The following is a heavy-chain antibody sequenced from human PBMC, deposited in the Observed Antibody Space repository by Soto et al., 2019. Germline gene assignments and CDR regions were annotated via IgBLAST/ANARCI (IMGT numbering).Heavy chain of an antibody. V-gene: IGHV1-2*02. CDR2: INPNSGGT. D-gene: IGHD1-20*01. J-gene: IGHJ6*02. CDR3: AREMITGTTGPYYYYGMDV. CDR1: GYTFTGCY. Sequence: ASVKVSCKASGYTFTGCYMHWVRQAPGQGLEWMVWINPNSGGTNYAQKFQGRVTMTRDTSISTAYMELSRLRSDDTAVYYCAREMITGTTGPYYYYGMDVWGQGTTVTVSS.